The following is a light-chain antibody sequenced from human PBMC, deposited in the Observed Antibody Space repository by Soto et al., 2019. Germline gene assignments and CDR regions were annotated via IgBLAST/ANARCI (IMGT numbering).Light chain of an antibody. CDR3: QQCNSWPQWT. CDR2: GAS. CDR1: QSVSSN. Sequence: EIVMTQSPATLSVSPGERATLSCRASQSVSSNLAWYQQKLGQAPRLLIYGASTRATGIPARFSGSGSGTEFTLTISSLQSEDFAVYYCQQCNSWPQWTFGQGTKVEI. V-gene: IGKV3-15*01. J-gene: IGKJ1*01.